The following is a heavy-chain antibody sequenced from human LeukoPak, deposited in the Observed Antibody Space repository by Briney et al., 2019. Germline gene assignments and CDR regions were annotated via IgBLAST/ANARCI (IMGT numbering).Heavy chain of an antibody. CDR2: ISSSGSTI. V-gene: IGHV3-48*03. CDR1: GFTFSSYE. Sequence: GGSLRLSCAASGFTFSSYEMNWVRQAPGKGLEWVSYISSSGSTIYYADSVKGRFTISRDNAKNSLYLQMNSLRAEDTAVHYCARDVHSSSWYLGVSYYYYMDVWGKGTTVTVSS. J-gene: IGHJ6*03. D-gene: IGHD6-13*01. CDR3: ARDVHSSSWYLGVSYYYYMDV.